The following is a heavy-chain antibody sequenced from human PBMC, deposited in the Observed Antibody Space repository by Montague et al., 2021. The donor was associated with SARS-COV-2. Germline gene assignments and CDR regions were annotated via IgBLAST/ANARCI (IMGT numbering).Heavy chain of an antibody. Sequence: SETLSLTCTVSGGTMNSYFWSWIRQPPGKGLEWIGYIFWSGSTNXNLSLESRVTISVDTSNYQLSLTLTSVTAADTAVYYCARETTSYSYESSGAFHIWGQGTLVTVSS. CDR3: ARETTSYSYESSGAFHI. CDR2: IFWSGST. CDR1: GGTMNSYF. D-gene: IGHD3-22*01. J-gene: IGHJ3*02. V-gene: IGHV4-59*01.